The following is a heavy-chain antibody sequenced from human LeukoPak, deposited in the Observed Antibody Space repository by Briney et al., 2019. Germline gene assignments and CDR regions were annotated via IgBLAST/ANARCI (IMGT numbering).Heavy chain of an antibody. CDR2: INSDGSST. Sequence: QPGGSLRLSCAASGFTFNRYWLHWVRQVPGKGLVWFSRINSDGSSTTYADSVKGRFTISRDNARNTLYLQMNSLRAEDTAVYYCARGRGTIYMFDYWGQGTLVTVSS. CDR1: GFTFNRYW. J-gene: IGHJ4*02. D-gene: IGHD2/OR15-2a*01. CDR3: ARGRGTIYMFDY. V-gene: IGHV3-74*01.